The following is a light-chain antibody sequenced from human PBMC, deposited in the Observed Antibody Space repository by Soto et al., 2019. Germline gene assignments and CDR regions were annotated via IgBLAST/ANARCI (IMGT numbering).Light chain of an antibody. CDR2: DNN. J-gene: IGLJ2*01. V-gene: IGLV1-51*01. CDR3: GTWDSSLSAVV. CDR1: SSNIGNNY. Sequence: QAVVTQPPSVSAAPGQKVTISCSGSSSNIGNNYVSWYQQLPGTAPKLLISDNNKRPSGIPDRFSGSKSGTSATLGITGLQTGDEADYYCGTWDSSLSAVVFGGGTKLTVL.